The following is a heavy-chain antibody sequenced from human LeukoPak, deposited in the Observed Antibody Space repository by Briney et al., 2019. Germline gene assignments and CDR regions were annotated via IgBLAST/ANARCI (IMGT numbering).Heavy chain of an antibody. Sequence: GGSLRLSCAASGFTFSSYSMNWVRQAPGKGLEWVSYISSSSSTIYYADSVKGRFTISRDNAKNSLYLQMNSLRAEDTAVYYCARGGQYCGGDCFDYWGQGTLVTVSS. CDR2: ISSSSSTI. V-gene: IGHV3-48*01. D-gene: IGHD2-21*01. CDR1: GFTFSSYS. CDR3: ARGGQYCGGDCFDY. J-gene: IGHJ4*02.